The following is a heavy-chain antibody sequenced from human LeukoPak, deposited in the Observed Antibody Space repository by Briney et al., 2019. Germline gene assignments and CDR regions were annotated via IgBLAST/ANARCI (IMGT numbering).Heavy chain of an antibody. CDR2: INHSGST. Sequence: KPSETLSLTCAVYGGSFSGYYWSWIRQPPGKGLEWIGEINHSGSTNYNPSLKSRVTISVDTSKNQFSLKLSSVTAADTAVYYCARHVYDYVWGSYRPFDYWGQGTLVTVSS. V-gene: IGHV4-34*01. CDR3: ARHVYDYVWGSYRPFDY. CDR1: GGSFSGYY. D-gene: IGHD3-16*02. J-gene: IGHJ4*02.